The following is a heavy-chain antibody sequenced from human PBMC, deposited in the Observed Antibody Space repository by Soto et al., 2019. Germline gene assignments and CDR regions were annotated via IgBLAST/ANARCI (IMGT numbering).Heavy chain of an antibody. D-gene: IGHD6-19*01. J-gene: IGHJ4*02. CDR1: GFTFSSYA. CDR2: ISGSGGST. CDR3: AKVGSWSVADYYFDY. Sequence: SGGSLRLSCAASGFTFSSYAMSWVRQAPGKGLEWVSAISGSGGSTYYADSVKGRFTISRDNSKNTLYLQMNSLRAEDTAVYYCAKVGSWSVADYYFDYWGQGTLVTVSS. V-gene: IGHV3-23*01.